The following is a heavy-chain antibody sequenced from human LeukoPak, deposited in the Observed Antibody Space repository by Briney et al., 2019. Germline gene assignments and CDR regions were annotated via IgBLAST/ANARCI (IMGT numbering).Heavy chain of an antibody. CDR1: GGSFSGYY. CDR2: INHSGST. J-gene: IGHJ4*02. D-gene: IGHD2-2*01. V-gene: IGHV4-34*01. Sequence: PSETLSLTCAVYGGSFSGYYWSWIRQPPGKGLEWIGEINHSGSTNYNPSLKSRVTISVDTSKNQFSLKLSSVTAADTAVYYCARTVVPAAPNDYWGQGTLVTVSS. CDR3: ARTVVPAAPNDY.